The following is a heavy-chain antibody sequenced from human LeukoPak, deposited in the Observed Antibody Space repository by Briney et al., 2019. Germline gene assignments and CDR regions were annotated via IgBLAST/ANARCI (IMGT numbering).Heavy chain of an antibody. CDR2: INHSGST. Sequence: SETLSLTCAVYGGSFSGYYRSWIRQPPGKGLEWIGEINHSGSTNYNPSLKSRVTISVDTSKNQFSLKLSSVTAADTAVYYCARRRRLYCSSTSCYPTAGALDIWGQGTMVTVSS. V-gene: IGHV4-34*01. CDR1: GGSFSGYY. J-gene: IGHJ3*02. CDR3: ARRRRLYCSSTSCYPTAGALDI. D-gene: IGHD2-2*01.